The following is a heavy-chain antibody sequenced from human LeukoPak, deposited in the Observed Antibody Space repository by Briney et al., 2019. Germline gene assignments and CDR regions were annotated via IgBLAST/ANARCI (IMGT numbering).Heavy chain of an antibody. D-gene: IGHD1-26*01. Sequence: PGGSLRLSCAASGFTFSSYWMSWVRQAPGKGLEWVANIKQDGSEKYYADSVKGRFTISRDNAKNSLYLQMNSLRAEDTAVYYCARDFSGSYPRDAFDIWGQGTMVTVSS. CDR3: ARDFSGSYPRDAFDI. CDR1: GFTFSSYW. V-gene: IGHV3-7*03. J-gene: IGHJ3*02. CDR2: IKQDGSEK.